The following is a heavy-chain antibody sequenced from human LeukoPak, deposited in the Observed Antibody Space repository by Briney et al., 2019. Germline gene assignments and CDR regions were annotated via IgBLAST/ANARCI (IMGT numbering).Heavy chain of an antibody. V-gene: IGHV1-69*04. CDR2: IIPILGIA. D-gene: IGHD3-9*01. J-gene: IGHJ3*02. Sequence: GSSVKVSCKASGGTFSSYAISWVRQAPGQGLEWMGRIIPILGIANYAQKFQGRVTITADKSTSTAYMELSSLRSEDTAVYYCARDRILGPHGYAFDIWGQGTMVTVSS. CDR1: GGTFSSYA. CDR3: ARDRILGPHGYAFDI.